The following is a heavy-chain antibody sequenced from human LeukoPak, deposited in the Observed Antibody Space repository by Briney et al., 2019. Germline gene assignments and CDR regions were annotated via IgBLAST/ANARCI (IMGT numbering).Heavy chain of an antibody. CDR1: GFTFSTYG. CDR3: ARDYYDSSGYRAFDI. D-gene: IGHD3-22*01. J-gene: IGHJ3*02. V-gene: IGHV3-21*01. Sequence: PGGSLRLSCAASGFTFSTYGMNWVRQAPGKGLEWVSSISSSSSYIYYADSVKGRFTISRDNAKNSLYLQMNSLRAEDTAVYYCARDYYDSSGYRAFDIWGQGTMVTVSS. CDR2: ISSSSSYI.